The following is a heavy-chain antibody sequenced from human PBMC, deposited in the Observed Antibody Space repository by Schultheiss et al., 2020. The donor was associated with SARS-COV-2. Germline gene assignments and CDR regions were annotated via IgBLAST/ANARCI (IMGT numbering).Heavy chain of an antibody. V-gene: IGHV3-21*01. Sequence: GGSLRLSCAASGFTFDDYAMHWVRQAPGKGLEWVSSISSSSSYIYYADSVKGRFTISRDNSKNTLYLQMNSLRAEDTAVYYCAKDVVPAAPKPHYYYYYGMDVWGQGTTVTVSS. J-gene: IGHJ6*02. CDR3: AKDVVPAAPKPHYYYYYGMDV. CDR2: ISSSSSYI. D-gene: IGHD2-2*01. CDR1: GFTFDDYA.